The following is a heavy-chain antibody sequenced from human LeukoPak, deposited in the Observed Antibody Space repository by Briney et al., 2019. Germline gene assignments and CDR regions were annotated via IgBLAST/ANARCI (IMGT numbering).Heavy chain of an antibody. CDR2: ISAYSGNT. D-gene: IGHD1-26*01. Sequence: ASVKVSCKASGYTFTSYGISWVRQAPGQGLEWMGWISAYSGNTNYAQKLQGRVTMTTDTSTSTAYMELRSLRSDDTAVYYWARGRLGELQGRFDYWGQGTLVTVSS. J-gene: IGHJ4*02. CDR1: GYTFTSYG. V-gene: IGHV1-18*01. CDR3: ARGRLGELQGRFDY.